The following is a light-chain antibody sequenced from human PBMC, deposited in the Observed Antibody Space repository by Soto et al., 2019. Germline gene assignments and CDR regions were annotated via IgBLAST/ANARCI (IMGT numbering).Light chain of an antibody. Sequence: VLTQPASLSGSPGQSISISCTGTISDFGGYNYVSWYQQHPGKTPKLLIYEVTNRPSGVSSRFSASKSGNTASLTISGLPAEDEADYYCTSYTDTSVYVFGTGNKVTVL. CDR1: ISDFGGYNY. V-gene: IGLV2-14*01. J-gene: IGLJ1*01. CDR2: EVT. CDR3: TSYTDTSVYV.